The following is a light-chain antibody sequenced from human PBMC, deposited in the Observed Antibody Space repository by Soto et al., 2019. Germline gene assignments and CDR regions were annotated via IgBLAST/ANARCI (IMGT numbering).Light chain of an antibody. CDR3: QQSHNSFT. J-gene: IGKJ5*01. Sequence: VVLPPSPATLSLSPGARAPLYCRTSLSVSVYLDWYQQKPGQAPRLLISDASNRATGIPARFSGSGSGTDFTLTISSLQSEDFAVYYRQQSHNSFTCGQGTRREIK. V-gene: IGKV3-11*01. CDR1: LSVSVY. CDR2: DAS.